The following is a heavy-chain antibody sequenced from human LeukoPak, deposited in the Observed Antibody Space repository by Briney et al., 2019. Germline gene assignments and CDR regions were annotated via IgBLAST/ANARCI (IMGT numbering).Heavy chain of an antibody. Sequence: ASVKVSCKASGYTFTSYALHWVRQAPGQRLEWMGWINAVNGNTKYSQEFQGRVTITRETSASTAYMELSSLRSEDMAVYYCARAYYYDSSGYHSPGDYWGQGTLVTVSS. J-gene: IGHJ4*02. CDR1: GYTFTSYA. V-gene: IGHV1-3*03. CDR2: INAVNGNT. D-gene: IGHD3-22*01. CDR3: ARAYYYDSSGYHSPGDY.